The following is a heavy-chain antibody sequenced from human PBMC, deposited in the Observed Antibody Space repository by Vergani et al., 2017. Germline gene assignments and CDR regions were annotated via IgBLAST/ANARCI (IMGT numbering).Heavy chain of an antibody. D-gene: IGHD3-3*01. J-gene: IGHJ4*02. CDR2: ISGSGGST. V-gene: IGHV3-23*01. Sequence: EVQLLESGGGLVQPGGSLRLSCAASGFTFSSYAMSWVRQAPGQGLEWVSAISGSGGSTYYADSVKGRFTISRDNSKNTLYLQMNSLRAEDTAVYYCAEDFYEFWSGTADLSFDYWGRGTLVTVSS. CDR1: GFTFSSYA. CDR3: AEDFYEFWSGTADLSFDY.